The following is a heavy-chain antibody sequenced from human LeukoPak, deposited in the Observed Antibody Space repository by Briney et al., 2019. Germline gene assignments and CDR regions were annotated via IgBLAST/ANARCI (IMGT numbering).Heavy chain of an antibody. Sequence: GGALRLSCAASGFTVSDNYMSWVRQAPGKGLEWVSVIYSGGSTYYADSVKGRFTISRDNSKNTLYLQMNSLRAEYTAVYYCARDLYYYDSSGYHIRHQYGGGFDYWGQGTLVTVSS. CDR2: IYSGGST. D-gene: IGHD3-22*01. CDR1: GFTVSDNY. V-gene: IGHV3-66*01. J-gene: IGHJ4*02. CDR3: ARDLYYYDSSGYHIRHQYGGGFDY.